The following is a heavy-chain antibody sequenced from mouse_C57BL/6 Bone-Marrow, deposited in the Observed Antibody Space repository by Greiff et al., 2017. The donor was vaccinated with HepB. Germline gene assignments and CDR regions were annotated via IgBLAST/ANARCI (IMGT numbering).Heavy chain of an antibody. J-gene: IGHJ4*01. Sequence: DVMLVESGGGLVKPGGSLKLSCAASGFTFSSYAMSWVRQTPEKRLEWVATISDGGSYTYYPDNVKGRFTISRDNAKNNLYLQMSHLKSEDTAMYYCAGGAFITTAYYYAMDYWGQGTSVTVSS. CDR2: ISDGGSYT. CDR1: GFTFSSYA. D-gene: IGHD1-1*01. CDR3: AGGAFITTAYYYAMDY. V-gene: IGHV5-4*03.